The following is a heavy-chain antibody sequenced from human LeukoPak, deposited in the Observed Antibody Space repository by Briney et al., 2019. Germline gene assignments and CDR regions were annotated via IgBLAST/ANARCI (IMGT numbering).Heavy chain of an antibody. CDR1: GFIFSNYA. D-gene: IGHD4-17*01. Sequence: GGSLRLSCAASGFIFSNYAMNWVRQAPGKGLEWVSGISGSGGRTYYIDSVKGRFTISRDNSKNTLYLQMNSLRDDDTAVYYCAEGRGYGDYGSTFEYWGQGALATVSS. V-gene: IGHV3-23*01. CDR2: ISGSGGRT. J-gene: IGHJ4*02. CDR3: AEGRGYGDYGSTFEY.